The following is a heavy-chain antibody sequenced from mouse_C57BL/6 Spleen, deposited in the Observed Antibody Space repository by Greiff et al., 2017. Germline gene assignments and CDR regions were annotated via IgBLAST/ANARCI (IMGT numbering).Heavy chain of an antibody. CDR3: ARSVITTVVATGSLGAMDY. CDR2: IDPSDSET. CDR1: GYTFTSYW. J-gene: IGHJ4*01. Sequence: QVQLQQPGAELVRPGSSVKLSCKASGYTFTSYWMHWVKQRPIQGLEWIGNIDPSDSETHYNQKFKDKATLTVDKSSSTAYMQLSSLTSEDAAVYYCARSVITTVVATGSLGAMDYWGQGTSVTVSS. D-gene: IGHD1-1*01. V-gene: IGHV1-52*01.